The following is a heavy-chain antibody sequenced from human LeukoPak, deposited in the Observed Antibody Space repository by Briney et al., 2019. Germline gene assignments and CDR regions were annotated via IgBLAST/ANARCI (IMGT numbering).Heavy chain of an antibody. CDR1: GFIVNNKY. Sequence: GGSLRLSCAASGFIVNNKYMTWVRQAPGEGLEWFSLIYNDGRTYYADSVKGRCTISRDNSKNTLYLQMNSLRVEDTAVYYCARGLFLSGYLDAFDIWGQGTVVTVSS. CDR3: ARGLFLSGYLDAFDI. D-gene: IGHD3-22*01. J-gene: IGHJ3*02. CDR2: IYNDGRT. V-gene: IGHV3-53*01.